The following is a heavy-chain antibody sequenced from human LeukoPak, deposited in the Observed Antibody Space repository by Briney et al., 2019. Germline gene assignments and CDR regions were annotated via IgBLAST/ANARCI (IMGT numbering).Heavy chain of an antibody. CDR3: ARATFMYSSSSAGWFDP. J-gene: IGHJ5*02. Sequence: GESLKISCKGSGYSFTSYWISWVRQMPGKGLEWMGRIDPSDSYTNYSPSFQGHVTISADKSISTAYLQWSSLKASDTAMYYCARATFMYSSSSAGWFDPWGQGTLVTVSS. D-gene: IGHD6-6*01. V-gene: IGHV5-10-1*01. CDR2: IDPSDSYT. CDR1: GYSFTSYW.